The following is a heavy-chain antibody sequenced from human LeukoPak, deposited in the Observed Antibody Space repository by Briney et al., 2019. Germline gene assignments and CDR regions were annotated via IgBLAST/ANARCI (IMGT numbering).Heavy chain of an antibody. D-gene: IGHD1-26*01. CDR3: ARGPRGLYYNSGMDV. CDR1: GGSFSGYY. CDR2: INHSGST. J-gene: IGHJ6*02. Sequence: SETLSLTCAVYGGSFSGYYWTWIRQPPGKGLEWIGEINHSGSTKYNPSLKSRVTISVDTSKNQFSLNLSSVTAADTAVYYCARGPRGLYYNSGMDVWGQGTTVTVSS. V-gene: IGHV4-34*01.